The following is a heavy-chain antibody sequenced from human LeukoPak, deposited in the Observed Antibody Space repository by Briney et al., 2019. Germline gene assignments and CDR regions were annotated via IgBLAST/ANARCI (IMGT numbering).Heavy chain of an antibody. Sequence: GGSLRLSCAASGFTFSSYGMHWVRQAPGKGLEWVAVISYDGSNKYYADSVKGRFTISRDNSKNTLYPQMNSLRAEDTAVYYCAKMAVAGTMGYYYYGMDVWGQGTTVTVSS. V-gene: IGHV3-30*18. D-gene: IGHD6-19*01. J-gene: IGHJ6*02. CDR2: ISYDGSNK. CDR3: AKMAVAGTMGYYYYGMDV. CDR1: GFTFSSYG.